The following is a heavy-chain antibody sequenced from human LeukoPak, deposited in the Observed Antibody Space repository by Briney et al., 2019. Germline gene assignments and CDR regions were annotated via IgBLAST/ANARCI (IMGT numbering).Heavy chain of an antibody. CDR1: GYTFTGYY. CDR2: INPNSGGT. D-gene: IGHD6-13*01. J-gene: IGHJ4*02. Sequence: ASVKVSCKSSGYTFTGYYMHWVRQAPGQGLEWMGWINPNSGGTDYSQKFQGRVTMTRDTSISTAYMELSSLRSDDRAVYYCVRDAIAAAGTGGWGQGTLDTVSS. CDR3: VRDAIAAAGTGG. V-gene: IGHV1-2*02.